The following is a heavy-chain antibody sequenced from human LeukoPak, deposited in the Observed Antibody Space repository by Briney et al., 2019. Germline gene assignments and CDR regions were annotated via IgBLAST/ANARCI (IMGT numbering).Heavy chain of an antibody. Sequence: ASVKVSCKASGYTFTSYDIDWVRQATGQGLEWMGWINPNSGGTNYAQKFQGRVTMTRDTSISTAYMELSRLRSDDTAVYYCARDRMDVWGKGTTVTVSS. CDR3: ARDRMDV. J-gene: IGHJ6*03. CDR2: INPNSGGT. V-gene: IGHV1-2*02. CDR1: GYTFTSYD.